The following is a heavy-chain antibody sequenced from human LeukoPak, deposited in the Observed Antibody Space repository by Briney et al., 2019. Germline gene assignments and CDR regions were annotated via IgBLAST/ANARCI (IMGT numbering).Heavy chain of an antibody. CDR3: ASIDSGSYSSYWYFDL. J-gene: IGHJ2*01. CDR2: LHYSGST. D-gene: IGHD1-26*01. V-gene: IGHV4-39*07. Sequence: SETLSLTCSVSGGSISSGAYYWGWIRQPPGKGLEWIGSLHYSGSTYYNPSLKSRVTISVDTSKNQFSLKLSPVTAADTAVYYCASIDSGSYSSYWYFDLWGRGTLVTVSS. CDR1: GGSISSGAYY.